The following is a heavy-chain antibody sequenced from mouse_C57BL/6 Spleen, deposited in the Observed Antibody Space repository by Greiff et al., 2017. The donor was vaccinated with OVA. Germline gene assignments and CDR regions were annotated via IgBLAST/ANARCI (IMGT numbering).Heavy chain of an antibody. CDR1: GYTFTSYW. Sequence: QVQLQQSGAELVKPGASVKLSCKASGYTFTSYWMHWVKQRPGQGLEWIGMIHPNSGSTNYNEKFKSKATLTVDKSSSTAYMQLSSLTSEDSAVYYCAREERGYGNYFDYWGQGTTLTVSS. J-gene: IGHJ2*01. V-gene: IGHV1-64*01. CDR2: IHPNSGST. CDR3: AREERGYGNYFDY. D-gene: IGHD2-10*02.